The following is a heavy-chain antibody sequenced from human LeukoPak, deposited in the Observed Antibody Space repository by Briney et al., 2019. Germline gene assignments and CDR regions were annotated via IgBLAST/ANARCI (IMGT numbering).Heavy chain of an antibody. J-gene: IGHJ4*02. V-gene: IGHV3-13*04. CDR3: ARDRVDGYDPYPDY. CDR2: IGAADDT. Sequence: GGSLRLSCAASGFTFSNYVMFWVRQTTGKGLEWVSAIGAADDTYYPGSVRGRVTISRESAKDSLYLQMNSLRAENTAVYYWARDRVDGYDPYPDYWGQGTLVTVSS. CDR1: GFTFSNYV. D-gene: IGHD5-12*01.